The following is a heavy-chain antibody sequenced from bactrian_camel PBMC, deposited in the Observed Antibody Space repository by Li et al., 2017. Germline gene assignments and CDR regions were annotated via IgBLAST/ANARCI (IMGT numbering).Heavy chain of an antibody. CDR1: GFTPSSYC. J-gene: IGHJ4*01. D-gene: IGHD3*01. CDR2: IVSDDTT. Sequence: HVQLVESGGGSVQAGGSLRLSCATSGFTPSSYCFAWVRQAPGKEREGVAAIVSDDTTTYGDSVKGRFTISKDNAKNTLYLQMNSLKPEDTAMYYCAADGFRRCFSGATWGIDYWGQGTQVTV. CDR3: AADGFRRCFSGATWGIDY. V-gene: IGHV3S26*01.